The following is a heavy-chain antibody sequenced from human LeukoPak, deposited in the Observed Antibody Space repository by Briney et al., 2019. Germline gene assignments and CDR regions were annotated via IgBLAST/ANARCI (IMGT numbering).Heavy chain of an antibody. D-gene: IGHD4-23*01. Sequence: GGSLRLSCAASGFTFSSYWMHLVRQAPGKGLVWVSRINSDGSSTSYADSVKGRFTISRDNAKNTLYLQMNSLRAEDTAVYYCARATAYYGGNLDYWGQGTLVTVSS. J-gene: IGHJ4*02. V-gene: IGHV3-74*01. CDR2: INSDGSST. CDR1: GFTFSSYW. CDR3: ARATAYYGGNLDY.